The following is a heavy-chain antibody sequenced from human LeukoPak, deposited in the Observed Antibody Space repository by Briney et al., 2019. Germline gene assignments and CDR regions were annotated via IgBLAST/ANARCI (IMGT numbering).Heavy chain of an antibody. CDR3: VKEAKYYDILIGYYRSFYYFDY. V-gene: IGHV4-61*02. J-gene: IGHJ4*02. CDR2: IYLGGST. Sequence: PSETLSLTCTVSGGSITSGDYYWSWLRQPAGKGLEWIGRIYLGGSTSYNPSLKSRVTISVDTSKNQFSLNLTSVTAADTAVYYCVKEAKYYDILIGYYRSFYYFDYWSQGTLVTVSS. D-gene: IGHD3-9*01. CDR1: GGSITSGDYY.